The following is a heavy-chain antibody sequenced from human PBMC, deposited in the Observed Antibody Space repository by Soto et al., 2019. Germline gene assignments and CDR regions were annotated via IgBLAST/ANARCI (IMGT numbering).Heavy chain of an antibody. CDR1: GFTFSIYW. V-gene: IGHV3-74*01. CDR3: TKDKADKYDSSVDS. J-gene: IGHJ4*02. Sequence: PGGSLRLSCAASGFTFSIYWMHWVRQAPGKGLVWVSRINSDGRSTGYADSVEGRFTISRDDAKNTLYLQMNSLRAEDTAVYYCTKDKADKYDSSVDSWGQGTQVTVSS. D-gene: IGHD3-22*01. CDR2: INSDGRST.